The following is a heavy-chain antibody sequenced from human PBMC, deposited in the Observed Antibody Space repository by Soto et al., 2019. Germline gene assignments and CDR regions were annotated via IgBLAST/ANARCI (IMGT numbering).Heavy chain of an antibody. J-gene: IGHJ5*02. Sequence: PSETLSLTCAVYGGSFSGYYWSWIRQPPGKGLEWIGEINHSGSTNHNPSLKSRVTISVDTSKNQFSLKLSSVTAADTAVYYCARQSLDYGGPGGWFDPWGQGTLVTVSS. D-gene: IGHD4-17*01. CDR2: INHSGST. CDR3: ARQSLDYGGPGGWFDP. CDR1: GGSFSGYY. V-gene: IGHV4-34*01.